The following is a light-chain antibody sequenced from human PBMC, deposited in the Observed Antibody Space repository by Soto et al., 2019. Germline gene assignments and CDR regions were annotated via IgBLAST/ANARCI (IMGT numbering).Light chain of an antibody. Sequence: EILLTQSPGTLSLSPGERATLSCRASQSVSSNYVAWYQQKPGQTPKVLIYRASSRATGIPDRFSGSGSGTDFTLTISRLEPEDFAMYYCQQYGSSPLTFGGGTKVDIK. CDR2: RAS. J-gene: IGKJ4*01. V-gene: IGKV3-20*01. CDR3: QQYGSSPLT. CDR1: QSVSSNY.